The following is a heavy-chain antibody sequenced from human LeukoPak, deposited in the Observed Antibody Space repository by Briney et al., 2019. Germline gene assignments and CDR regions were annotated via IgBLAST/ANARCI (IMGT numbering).Heavy chain of an antibody. J-gene: IGHJ6*03. Sequence: PSETLPLTCAVYGGSFSGYYWSWIRQPPGKGLEWIGEINHSGSTNYNPSLKSRVTISVDTSKNQFSLKLSSVTAADTAVYYCAREPHYGSGGYSPYYYYMDVWGKGTTVTVSS. CDR2: INHSGST. V-gene: IGHV4-34*01. D-gene: IGHD3-10*01. CDR3: AREPHYGSGGYSPYYYYMDV. CDR1: GGSFSGYY.